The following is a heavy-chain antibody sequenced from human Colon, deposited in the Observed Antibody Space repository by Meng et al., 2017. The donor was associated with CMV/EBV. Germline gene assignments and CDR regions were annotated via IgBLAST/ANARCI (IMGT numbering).Heavy chain of an antibody. CDR1: GLNFSRSW. V-gene: IGHV3-74*01. D-gene: IGHD2-21*02. CDR2: TNTDASDT. CDR3: ARWSGDWHAIDF. Sequence: CEASGLNFSRSWMHWVRQGPGKGLVWVARTNTDASDTKYADSVKGRFTISRDNAKNTLYLEVNSLRAEDTAVYYCARWSGDWHAIDFWGQGTLVTVSS. J-gene: IGHJ4*02.